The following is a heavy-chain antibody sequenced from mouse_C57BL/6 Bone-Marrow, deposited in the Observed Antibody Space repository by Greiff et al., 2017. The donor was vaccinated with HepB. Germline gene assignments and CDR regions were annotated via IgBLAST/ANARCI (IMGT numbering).Heavy chain of an antibody. Sequence: QVQLQQPGAELVKPGASVKLSCKASGYTFTSYGISWVKQRTGQGLEWIGEIYPRSGNTYYNEKFKGKATLTADKSSSTAYMELRSLTSEDSAVYFCARRGVTTVRYWGQGTTLTVSS. CDR2: IYPRSGNT. V-gene: IGHV1-81*01. CDR3: ARRGVTTVRY. J-gene: IGHJ2*01. CDR1: GYTFTSYG. D-gene: IGHD1-1*01.